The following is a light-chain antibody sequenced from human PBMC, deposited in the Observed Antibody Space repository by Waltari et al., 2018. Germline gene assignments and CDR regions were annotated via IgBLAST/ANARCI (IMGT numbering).Light chain of an antibody. J-gene: IGKJ4*01. CDR1: QRVINNL. CDR3: QQYGIAPLT. CDR2: SAS. Sequence: DIVLTQSPDTLSLSPGERATLSCGASQRVINNLKAWYQQRPGQAPRLLIYSASSRATGIPDRFRDSGYGTEFTLGVTGLEPEDFAVYDCQQYGIAPLTFGGGTKVEIK. V-gene: IGKV3-20*01.